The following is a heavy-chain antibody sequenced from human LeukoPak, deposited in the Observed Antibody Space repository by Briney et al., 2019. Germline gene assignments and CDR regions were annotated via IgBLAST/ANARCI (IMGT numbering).Heavy chain of an antibody. CDR1: GFTVSSNY. Sequence: PGGSLRLSCAASGFTVSSNYMSWVRQPPGKGLEWVSVIYSTGSTYFADSVKGRFTISRDNSENTLYLQMNSLRAEDSAVYYCAREGAYETTGYYFDYWGQGILVTVSS. J-gene: IGHJ4*02. V-gene: IGHV3-66*01. CDR3: AREGAYETTGYYFDY. CDR2: IYSTGST. D-gene: IGHD3-22*01.